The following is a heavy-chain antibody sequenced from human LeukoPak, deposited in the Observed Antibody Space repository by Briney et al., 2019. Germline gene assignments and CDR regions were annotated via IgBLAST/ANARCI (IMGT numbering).Heavy chain of an antibody. CDR3: AKLIPYSGWPYDY. D-gene: IGHD5-12*01. CDR1: GFTFSSYG. V-gene: IGHV3-23*01. CDR2: ITGNGGTS. Sequence: GGSLRLSCAASGFTFSSYGMSWVRQAPGRGLEWVSTITGNGGTSYYADSVKGRFTISRDSSKNMLYLQMNSVRVEDTALYYCAKLIPYSGWPYDYWGQGTLVTVSS. J-gene: IGHJ4*02.